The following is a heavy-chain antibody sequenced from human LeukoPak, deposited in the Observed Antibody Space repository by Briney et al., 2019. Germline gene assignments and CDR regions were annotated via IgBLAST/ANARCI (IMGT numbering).Heavy chain of an antibody. CDR2: IIPILGIA. J-gene: IGHJ4*02. Sequence: SVRVSCKASGGTFSIYAISWVRQAPGEGLEWMGGIIPILGIATYAQKFQGRVTITADKSTSTAYMELSSLRSEDTAVYYGARDYGPSPVDTGPRAVHFDYWGQGTLVTVSS. V-gene: IGHV1-69*10. CDR1: GGTFSIYA. CDR3: ARDYGPSPVDTGPRAVHFDY. D-gene: IGHD5-18*01.